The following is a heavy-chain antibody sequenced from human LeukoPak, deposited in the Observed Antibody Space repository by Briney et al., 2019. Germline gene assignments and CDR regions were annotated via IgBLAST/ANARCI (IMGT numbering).Heavy chain of an antibody. Sequence: ASVKVSCKASGYTFTSYYMHWVRQAPGQGLEWMGIINPSGGSTSYAQKFQGRVTMTRDTSTSTVYMELSSLRSEDTAVYYCARDHDSAARHTTIDCWGQGTLVTVSS. CDR3: ARDHDSAARHTTIDC. V-gene: IGHV1-46*01. D-gene: IGHD6-6*01. CDR1: GYTFTSYY. CDR2: INPSGGST. J-gene: IGHJ4*02.